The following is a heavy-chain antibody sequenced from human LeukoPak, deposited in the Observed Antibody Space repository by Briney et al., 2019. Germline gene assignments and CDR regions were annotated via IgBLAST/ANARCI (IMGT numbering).Heavy chain of an antibody. V-gene: IGHV4-4*07. J-gene: IGHJ3*02. CDR3: AREHGNGVDDAFDI. D-gene: IGHD1-14*01. Sequence: SETLSFTCTVSGGSISSYYWSWIRQPAGKGLEWIGRIYTSGSTNYNPSLKSRVTMSVDTSKNQFSLKLSSVTAADTAVYYCAREHGNGVDDAFDIWGQGTMVTVSS. CDR2: IYTSGST. CDR1: GGSISSYY.